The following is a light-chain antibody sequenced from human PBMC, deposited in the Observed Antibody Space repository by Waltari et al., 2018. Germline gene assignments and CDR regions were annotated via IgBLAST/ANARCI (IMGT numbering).Light chain of an antibody. Sequence: VLTQSPATLSLSPGDRATLSCRASKSVSSYVAWYQQRPGQAPRLLVYDSSQRATGIPARFSGSGSGTDFTLTISSLEPEDFAVYYCQQRSNWGLTFGGGTKVE. CDR3: QQRSNWGLT. CDR2: DSS. V-gene: IGKV3-11*01. J-gene: IGKJ4*01. CDR1: KSVSSY.